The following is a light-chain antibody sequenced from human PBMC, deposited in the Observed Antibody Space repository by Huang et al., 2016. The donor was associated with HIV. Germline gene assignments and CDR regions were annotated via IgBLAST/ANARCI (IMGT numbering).Light chain of an antibody. V-gene: IGKV3-15*01. CDR1: QSVSNH. CDR3: QQYHNWPPEGT. Sequence: EIVMTQSPATLSVSPGERATLSCRASQSVSNHLAWYQHRPGQPPRPLIYGASTRATGIPARCSGGGSGTEFTLTISSLQSEDFAVYYCQQYHNWPPEGTFGQGTKVEIK. CDR2: GAS. J-gene: IGKJ1*01.